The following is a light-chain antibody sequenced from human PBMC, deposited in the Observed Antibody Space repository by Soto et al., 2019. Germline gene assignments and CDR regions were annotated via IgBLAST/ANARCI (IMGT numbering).Light chain of an antibody. CDR1: SSDVGSYNL. CDR3: SSYSSTITRV. CDR2: DGS. J-gene: IGLJ1*01. V-gene: IGLV2-14*02. Sequence: QSALTQPASVSGSPGQSITISCTGTSSDVGSYNLVSWYQQHPGKAPKLLIYDGSKRPSGVSNRFSESKSGNTASLTISGLQAEDEADYYCSSYSSTITRVFGTGTKVTVL.